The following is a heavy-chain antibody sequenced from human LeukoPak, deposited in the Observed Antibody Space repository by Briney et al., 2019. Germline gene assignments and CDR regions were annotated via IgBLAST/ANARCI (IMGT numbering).Heavy chain of an antibody. CDR2: ISYDGSNK. Sequence: GGSLRLSCAASGFTFSSYAMHGVRQAPGKGLEWGAVISYDGSNKYYADSVKGRFTISRDNSKNTLYLQMNTLRAEDTAVYYCAKSGALAGQQLGSALGYWGQGTLVTVSS. CDR3: AKSGALAGQQLGSALGY. V-gene: IGHV3-30*18. D-gene: IGHD6-13*01. CDR1: GFTFSSYA. J-gene: IGHJ4*02.